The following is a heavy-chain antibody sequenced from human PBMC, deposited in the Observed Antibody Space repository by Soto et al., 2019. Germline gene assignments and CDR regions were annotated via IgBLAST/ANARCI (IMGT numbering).Heavy chain of an antibody. CDR1: GFTLDQYT. CDR2: ITWHSGTI. Sequence: ELQLVDSGGGLVQHGRSLRLACAASGFTLDQYTMHWVRQAPGKGLEWVSSITWHSGTIGYADSVKGRFTISRDNAKNSLYLQMNSLRGEDTALYYCAKEMITFGDFNYYYMDVWGNGTTVTVSS. V-gene: IGHV3-9*01. CDR3: AKEMITFGDFNYYYMDV. D-gene: IGHD3-16*01. J-gene: IGHJ6*03.